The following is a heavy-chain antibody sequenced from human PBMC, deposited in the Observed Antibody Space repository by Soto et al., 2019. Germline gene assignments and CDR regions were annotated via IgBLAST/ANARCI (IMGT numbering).Heavy chain of an antibody. CDR3: ARDNEGLRFLELLYYGMDV. D-gene: IGHD3-3*01. CDR1: GGTFSSYA. V-gene: IGHV1-69*13. Sequence: SVKVSCKASGGTFSSYAISWVLEAPGQGLEWMGGIIPIFGTANYAQKFQGRVTITADESTSTAYMELSSLRSEDTAVYYCARDNEGLRFLELLYYGMDVWGQGTTVTVSS. CDR2: IIPIFGTA. J-gene: IGHJ6*02.